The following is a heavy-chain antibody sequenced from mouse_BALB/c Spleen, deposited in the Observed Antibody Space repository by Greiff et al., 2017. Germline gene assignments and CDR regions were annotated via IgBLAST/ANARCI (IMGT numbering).Heavy chain of an antibody. CDR2: ISYSGST. CDR3: ARGGTGAMDY. Sequence: EVKLMESGPGLVKPSQSLSLTCTVTGYSITSDYAWNWIRQFPGNKLEWMGYISYSGSTSYNPSLKSRISITRDTSKNQFFLQLNSVTTEDTATYYCARGGTGAMDYWGQGTSVTVSS. CDR1: GYSITSDYA. D-gene: IGHD3-3*01. V-gene: IGHV3-2*02. J-gene: IGHJ4*01.